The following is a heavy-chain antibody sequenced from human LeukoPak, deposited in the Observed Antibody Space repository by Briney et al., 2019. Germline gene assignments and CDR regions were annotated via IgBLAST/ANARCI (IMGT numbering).Heavy chain of an antibody. CDR2: IGCSGGST. CDR1: GFTFSRYA. D-gene: IGHD6-19*01. J-gene: IGHJ3*02. V-gene: IGHV3-23*01. Sequence: GGSLRLSSAASGFTFSRYAMRWVRPAPGKGLEWVSAIGCSGGSTYCADSVKGRFTISRDNSKNTLYLQMNSLRAEDTAVYYCARGYSSGHSNFGAFDSWGQVTMVTVS. CDR3: ARGYSSGHSNFGAFDS.